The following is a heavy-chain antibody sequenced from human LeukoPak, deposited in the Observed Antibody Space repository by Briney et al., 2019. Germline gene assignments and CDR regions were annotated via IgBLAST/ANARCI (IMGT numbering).Heavy chain of an antibody. Sequence: PSETLSLTCTVSGGSISSDSHYWSWIRQSPGKGLEWIGYVYYSGSTNYNPSLKSRVTISVDTSKNQFSLKLSSVTAADTAVYYYARMAWSGFDIWGQGTMVTVSS. CDR2: VYYSGST. CDR3: ARMAWSGFDI. CDR1: GGSISSDSHY. V-gene: IGHV4-61*01. D-gene: IGHD3-3*01. J-gene: IGHJ3*02.